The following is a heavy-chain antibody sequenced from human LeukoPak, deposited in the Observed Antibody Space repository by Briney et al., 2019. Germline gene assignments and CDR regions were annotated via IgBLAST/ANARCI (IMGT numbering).Heavy chain of an antibody. CDR1: GGSISSYY. CDR2: IYNTGST. Sequence: SETLSLTCTVSGGSISSYYWSWFRQPPGKGLEWIGYIYNTGSTNYNPSLKSRVTISVDTSKNQFSLKLSSVTAADTAVYYCARGRQRAYYYDSSGYPPDYWGQGTLVTVSS. V-gene: IGHV4-59*12. J-gene: IGHJ4*02. D-gene: IGHD3-22*01. CDR3: ARGRQRAYYYDSSGYPPDY.